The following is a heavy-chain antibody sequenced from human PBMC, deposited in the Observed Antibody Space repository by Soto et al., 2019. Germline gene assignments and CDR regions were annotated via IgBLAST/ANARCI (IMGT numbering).Heavy chain of an antibody. J-gene: IGHJ4*02. CDR2: INPSGGST. Sequence: ASVKVSCKASGYTFTSYYMHWVRQAPGQGLEWMGIINPSGGSTYYEDSVKGRFTISRDNSKNTLYLQMNSLRAEDTAVYYCAKDPRTVAGTTPDYWGQGTLVTVSS. V-gene: IGHV1-46*04. CDR1: GYTFTSYY. D-gene: IGHD6-19*01. CDR3: AKDPRTVAGTTPDY.